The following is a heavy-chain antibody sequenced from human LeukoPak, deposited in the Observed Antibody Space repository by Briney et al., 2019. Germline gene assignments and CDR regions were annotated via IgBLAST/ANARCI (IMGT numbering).Heavy chain of an antibody. J-gene: IGHJ6*03. Sequence: ASVKVSCKASGGTFSSYAISWVRQAPGQGLEWMGGIIPIFGTANYAQKFQGRVTITADKSTSTAYMELSSLRSEDTAVYYCARNPTYCSSTSCPQSLYYYYYYMDVWGKGTTVTVSS. V-gene: IGHV1-69*06. D-gene: IGHD2-2*01. CDR1: GGTFSSYA. CDR3: ARNPTYCSSTSCPQSLYYYYYYMDV. CDR2: IIPIFGTA.